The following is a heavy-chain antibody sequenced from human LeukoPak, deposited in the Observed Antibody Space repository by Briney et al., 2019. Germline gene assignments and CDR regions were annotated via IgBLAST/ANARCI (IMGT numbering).Heavy chain of an antibody. J-gene: IGHJ4*02. D-gene: IGHD3-16*02. V-gene: IGHV4-4*08. CDR1: GGSIRPYY. CDR3: AREGGSYRPLDY. CDR2: IFHTGGT. Sequence: SETLSLTCTVSGGSIRPYYWSWMRQPPGKGPEYVGYIFHTGGTNYNPSLGSRVTVSLDTSKNQFSLKLSSVTAADTAVYYCAREGGSYRPLDYSGQGTLVTVSS.